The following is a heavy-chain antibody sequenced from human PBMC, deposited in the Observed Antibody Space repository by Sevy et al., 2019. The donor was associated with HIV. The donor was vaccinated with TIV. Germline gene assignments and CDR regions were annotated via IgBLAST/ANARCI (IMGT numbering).Heavy chain of an antibody. CDR1: GFSLSTSGVG. CDR3: ARAPGAYGSGTYNRFDP. Sequence: SGPTLVKPTQTLTLTCTFSGFSLSTSGVGVGWIRQPPGKALEWLALIYWNDDKRYSPSLKSRLTITKDTSKNQVVLTMTNMDPVDTATYYCARAPGAYGSGTYNRFDPWGQGTLVTVSS. D-gene: IGHD3-10*01. J-gene: IGHJ5*02. V-gene: IGHV2-5*01. CDR2: IYWNDDK.